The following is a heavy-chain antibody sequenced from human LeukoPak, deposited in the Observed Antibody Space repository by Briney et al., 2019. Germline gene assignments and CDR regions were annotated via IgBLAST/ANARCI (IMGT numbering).Heavy chain of an antibody. D-gene: IGHD2-2*01. CDR2: ISYDGSKK. Sequence: HPGRSLRLSCAASGFTFRSYAMHWVRQAPGKGLEWVALISYDGSKKYYAESVKGRFTISRDNSKNTLYLQMNSLRAEDTAVYYCARDGVYCSSTSCSPLYYYYYYYMDVWGKGTTVTVSS. V-gene: IGHV3-30-3*01. CDR1: GFTFRSYA. J-gene: IGHJ6*03. CDR3: ARDGVYCSSTSCSPLYYYYYYYMDV.